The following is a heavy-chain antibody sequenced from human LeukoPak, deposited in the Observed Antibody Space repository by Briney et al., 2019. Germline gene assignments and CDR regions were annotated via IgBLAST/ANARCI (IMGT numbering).Heavy chain of an antibody. Sequence: GGSLRLSCAASGFTLSSYGMHWVRQAPGKGLEWVAVISYDGSNKYYADSVKGRFTISRDNSKNTLYLQMNSLRAEDTAVYYCATRQIASNGMDVWGQGTTVTVSS. J-gene: IGHJ6*02. CDR2: ISYDGSNK. V-gene: IGHV3-30*03. CDR3: ATRQIASNGMDV. CDR1: GFTLSSYG. D-gene: IGHD3-22*01.